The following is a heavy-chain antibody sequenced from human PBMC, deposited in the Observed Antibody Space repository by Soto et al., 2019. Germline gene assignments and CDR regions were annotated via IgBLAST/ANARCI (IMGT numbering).Heavy chain of an antibody. V-gene: IGHV3-23*01. Sequence: PGGSLRLSCAFSGFTFDIYAMNWVRQAPGKGLEWVSTISGSGDTTYYPDSVKGRFSISRDNSKHTLSLQMNSLRAEDTAVYYCAKGPRSLDYWGQGTLVTVSS. CDR1: GFTFDIYA. CDR2: ISGSGDTT. CDR3: AKGPRSLDY. J-gene: IGHJ4*02.